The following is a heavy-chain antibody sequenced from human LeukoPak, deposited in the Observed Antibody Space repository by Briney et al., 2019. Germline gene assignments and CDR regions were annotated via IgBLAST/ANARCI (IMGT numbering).Heavy chain of an antibody. J-gene: IGHJ4*02. CDR2: INHSGST. V-gene: IGHV4-34*01. CDR3: ASAGYSSSSFDY. D-gene: IGHD6-6*01. Sequence: SETLSLTCAVYGGSFSGSYWSWIRQPPGKGLEWIGEINHSGSTNYNPSLKSRVTISVDTSKNQFSLKLSSVTAADTAVYYCASAGYSSSSFDYWGQGTLVTVSS. CDR1: GGSFSGSY.